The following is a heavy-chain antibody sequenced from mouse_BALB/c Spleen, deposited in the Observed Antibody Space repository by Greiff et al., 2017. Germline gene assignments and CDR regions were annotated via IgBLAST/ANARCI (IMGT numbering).Heavy chain of an antibody. CDR2: IYPGDGDT. CDR1: GYAFSSYW. J-gene: IGHJ4*01. CDR3: ARARDGVYAMDY. Sequence: QVQLQQSGAELVRPGSSVKISCKASGYAFSSYWMNWVKQRPGKGLEWIGQIYPGDGDTNYNGKFKGKATLTADKSSSTAYMQLSSRTSEDSAVYFCARARDGVYAMDYWGQGTSVTVSS. V-gene: IGHV1-80*01. D-gene: IGHD1-2*01.